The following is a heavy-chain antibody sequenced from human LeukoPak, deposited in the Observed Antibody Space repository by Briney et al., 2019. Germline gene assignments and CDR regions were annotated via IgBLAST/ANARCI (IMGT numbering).Heavy chain of an antibody. CDR2: IYYSGST. CDR3: ARAPDYYDSSGHAFDI. V-gene: IGHV4-31*03. CDR1: GGSISSGGYY. J-gene: IGHJ3*02. Sequence: SETLSLTCTVSGGSISSGGYYWSWIRQHPGKGLEWIGYIYYSGSTYYNPSLKSRVTISVDTSKNQFSLKLSSVTAADTAVYYCARAPDYYDSSGHAFDIWGQGTMVTVSS. D-gene: IGHD3-22*01.